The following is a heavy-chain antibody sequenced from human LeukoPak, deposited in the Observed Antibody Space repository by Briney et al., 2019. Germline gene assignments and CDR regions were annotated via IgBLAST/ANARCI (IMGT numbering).Heavy chain of an antibody. V-gene: IGHV4-31*03. CDR1: GGSISSGGYY. Sequence: PSQTLYLTCTVSGGSISSGGYYWSWIRQHPGKGLEWIGYIYYSGSTYYNPSLKSRVTISVDTSKNQFSLKLSSVTAADTAVYYCARRYSSSASFDYWGQGTLVTVSS. CDR2: IYYSGST. D-gene: IGHD6-6*01. CDR3: ARRYSSSASFDY. J-gene: IGHJ4*02.